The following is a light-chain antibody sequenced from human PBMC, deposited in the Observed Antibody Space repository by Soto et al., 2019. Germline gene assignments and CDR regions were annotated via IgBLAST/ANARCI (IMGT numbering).Light chain of an antibody. V-gene: IGLV2-8*01. CDR3: SSYAGSNNFVV. Sequence: QSALTQPASVSGSPGRSVTISCTGTSSDVGDFNYVSWYQHLPGRAPKLMIYEVSKRPSGVPDRFSGSKSGNTASLTVSGLQAEDEADYYCSSYAGSNNFVVFGGGTKLTVL. J-gene: IGLJ2*01. CDR2: EVS. CDR1: SSDVGDFNY.